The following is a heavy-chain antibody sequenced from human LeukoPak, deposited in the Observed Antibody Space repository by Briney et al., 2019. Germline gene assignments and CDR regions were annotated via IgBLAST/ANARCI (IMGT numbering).Heavy chain of an antibody. J-gene: IGHJ4*02. CDR2: IREDGGHT. CDR3: ARRASTERGHSYGLDY. D-gene: IGHD5-18*01. CDR1: GFTFTNHW. Sequence: TGGSLRLSCVTSGFTFTNHWMSWVRQAPGKGLEWVANIREDGGHTNYVDSVKGRLTISRDNAKNSLFLQMNSLRAEDTAVYYCARRASTERGHSYGLDYWGQGTLVTVSS. V-gene: IGHV3-7*01.